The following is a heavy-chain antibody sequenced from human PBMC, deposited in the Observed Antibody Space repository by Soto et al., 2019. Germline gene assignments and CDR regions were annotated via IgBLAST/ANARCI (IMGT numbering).Heavy chain of an antibody. J-gene: IGHJ4*02. CDR1: GFTFGSYT. D-gene: IGHD2-21*01. CDR2: ISTGGSAV. V-gene: IGHV3-48*01. CDR3: ARDTSYSFDY. Sequence: GGSLRLSCAASGFTFGSYTMNWVRQAPGKGLEWISYISTGGSAVYYADSVKGRFTMSRDNGRDLVYLQMNSLRAEDTAVYYCARDTSYSFDYWGQGALVTVSS.